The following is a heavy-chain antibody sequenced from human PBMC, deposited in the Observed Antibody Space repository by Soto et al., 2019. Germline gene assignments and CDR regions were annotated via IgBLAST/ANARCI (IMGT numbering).Heavy chain of an antibody. D-gene: IGHD3-10*01. CDR2: INHSGST. CDR1: GGSFSGYY. CDR3: AGGFSAARGAY. V-gene: IGHV4-34*01. J-gene: IGHJ4*02. Sequence: SETLSLTCAVYGGSFSGYYWSWIRQPPGKGLEWIGEINHSGSTNYNPSLKSRVTISVDTSKNQFSLKLSSVTAADTAVYYCAGGFSAARGAYWGQGTLVTVSS.